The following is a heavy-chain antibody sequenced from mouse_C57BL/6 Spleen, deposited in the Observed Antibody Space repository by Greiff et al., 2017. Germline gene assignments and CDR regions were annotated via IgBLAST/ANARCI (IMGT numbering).Heavy chain of an antibody. D-gene: IGHD1-1*01. CDR1: GYTFTDYN. CDR2: INPNNGGT. V-gene: IGHV1-22*01. J-gene: IGHJ2*01. Sequence: EVQLQQSGPELVKPGASVKMSCKASGYTFTDYNMPWVKQSHGQSLEWIGDINPNNGGTSNNQKFKGKATLTVNTSSSTAYMELRSLTSEDSAVYYCASYGSNPVDDWGKGTTLTVAS. CDR3: ASYGSNPVDD.